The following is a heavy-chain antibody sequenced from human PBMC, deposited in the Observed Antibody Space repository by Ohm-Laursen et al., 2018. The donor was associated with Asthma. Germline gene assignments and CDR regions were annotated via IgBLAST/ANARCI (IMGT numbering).Heavy chain of an antibody. CDR3: ARELVVGATPSEFDY. CDR2: IIPIFGTA. J-gene: IGHJ4*02. D-gene: IGHD1-26*01. V-gene: IGHV1-69*13. Sequence: SVKVSCNASGGTFSSYAISWVRQAPGQGLEWMGGIIPIFGTANYAQKFQGRVTITADESTSTAYMELSSLRSEDTAVYYCARELVVGATPSEFDYWGQGTLVTVSS. CDR1: GGTFSSYA.